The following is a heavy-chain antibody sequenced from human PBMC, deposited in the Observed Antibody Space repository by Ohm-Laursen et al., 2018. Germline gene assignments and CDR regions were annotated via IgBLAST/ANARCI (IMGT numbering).Heavy chain of an antibody. J-gene: IGHJ4*02. V-gene: IGHV1-46*01. CDR1: GYTFTSYY. Sequence: SVKVSCKASGYTFTSYYMHWVRQAPGQGPEWMGIINPSGGSTSYTQKFQGRVTMTRDTSTSTVYMELSSLRSEDTAVYYCARDSKLGSPAFDYWGQGTLVTVSS. D-gene: IGHD1-26*01. CDR3: ARDSKLGSPAFDY. CDR2: INPSGGST.